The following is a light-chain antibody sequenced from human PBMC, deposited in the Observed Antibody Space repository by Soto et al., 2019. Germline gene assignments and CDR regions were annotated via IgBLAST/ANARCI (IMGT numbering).Light chain of an antibody. V-gene: IGLV2-8*01. CDR3: SSYAGSTNFV. Sequence: QSALTQLPSASGSPGQSVTISCTGTSSDVGGYNYVSWYQQHPGKAPRLMIYDVIKRPSGVPDRSSGSKSGNTASLTVSGLQAEDEADYYCSSYAGSTNFVFGPGTKVTVL. J-gene: IGLJ1*01. CDR2: DVI. CDR1: SSDVGGYNY.